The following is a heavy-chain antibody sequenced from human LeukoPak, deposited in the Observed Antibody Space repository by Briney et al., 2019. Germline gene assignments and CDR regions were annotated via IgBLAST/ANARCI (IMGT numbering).Heavy chain of an antibody. D-gene: IGHD3-22*01. V-gene: IGHV3-43*02. CDR2: IRGDGGRT. CDR3: AKSDYYDSSGYYRPDFDY. J-gene: IGHJ4*02. CDR1: GFTVSSHY. Sequence: GRSLRLSCAASGFTVSSHYMSWVRQAPGKGLEWVSLIRGDGGRTYYADSVKGRFTISRDSSKNSLYLQMNSLRTEDTALYYCAKSDYYDSSGYYRPDFDYWGQGTLVTVSS.